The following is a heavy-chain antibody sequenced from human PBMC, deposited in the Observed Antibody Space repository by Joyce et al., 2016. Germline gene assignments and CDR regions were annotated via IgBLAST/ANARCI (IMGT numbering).Heavy chain of an antibody. J-gene: IGHJ4*02. D-gene: IGHD3-10*01. CDR2: IYYTGST. CDR1: GGSISSGDYY. CDR3: ARVTWFGDKGFDY. V-gene: IGHV4-30-4*01. Sequence: QVQLQESGPGLVKPSQTLSLTCSVSGGSISSGDYYWSWIRQPPGKGLEWIVYIYYTGSTYYHRSHKSRITMSVDTSKNQFSLKLSSVTAADTAVYYCARVTWFGDKGFDYWGQGTLVTVSS.